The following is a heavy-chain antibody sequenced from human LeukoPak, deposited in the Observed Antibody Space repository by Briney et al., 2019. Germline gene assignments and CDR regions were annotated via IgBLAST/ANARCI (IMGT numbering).Heavy chain of an antibody. CDR2: IYYSGST. Sequence: SETLSLTCTVSGGSISSYYWGWIRQPPGKGLEWIGYIYYSGSTNYNPSLKSRVTISVDTSKNQFSLKLSSVTAADTAVYYCARTRLEWLVPYYFDYWGQGTLVTVSS. J-gene: IGHJ4*02. CDR3: ARTRLEWLVPYYFDY. V-gene: IGHV4-59*01. D-gene: IGHD6-19*01. CDR1: GGSISSYY.